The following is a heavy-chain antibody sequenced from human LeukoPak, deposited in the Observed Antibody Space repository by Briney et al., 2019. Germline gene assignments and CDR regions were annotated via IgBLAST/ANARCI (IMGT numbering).Heavy chain of an antibody. CDR3: ARASRNNWNYFDY. D-gene: IGHD1-20*01. V-gene: IGHV1-2*02. J-gene: IGHJ4*02. CDR2: INPNSGGT. CDR1: GYTFTGYY. Sequence: ASVKVSCKASGYTFTGYYMHWVRQAPGQGLEWMGWINPNSGGTNYAQKFQGRVTMTRDTSISTAYMELSRLRSDDTAVYYCARASRNNWNYFDYWGQGTLVTVSS.